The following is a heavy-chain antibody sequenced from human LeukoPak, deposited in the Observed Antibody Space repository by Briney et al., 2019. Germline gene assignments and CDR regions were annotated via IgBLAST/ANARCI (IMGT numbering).Heavy chain of an antibody. CDR1: GGSISSGGYY. CDR3: ARGSEGGAFDI. Sequence: PSQTLSLTCTVSGGSISSGGYYWSWIRQHPGKGLEWIGYSYYSGSTYYNPSLKSRVTISVDTSKNQFSLKLSSVTAADTAVYYCARGSEGGAFDIWGQGTMVTVSS. V-gene: IGHV4-31*03. CDR2: SYYSGST. J-gene: IGHJ3*02.